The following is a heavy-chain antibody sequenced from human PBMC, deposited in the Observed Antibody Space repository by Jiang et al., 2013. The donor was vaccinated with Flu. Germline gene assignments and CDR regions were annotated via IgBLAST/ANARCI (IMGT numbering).Heavy chain of an antibody. J-gene: IGHJ5*02. V-gene: IGHV2-5*02. CDR3: AHSEVGAAAVNWFDP. CDR2: DDDK. Sequence: DDDKRYSPSLKSRLTITKDTSKNQVVLTMTNMDPVDTATYYCAHSEVGAAAVNWFDPWGQGTLVTVSS. D-gene: IGHD6-13*01.